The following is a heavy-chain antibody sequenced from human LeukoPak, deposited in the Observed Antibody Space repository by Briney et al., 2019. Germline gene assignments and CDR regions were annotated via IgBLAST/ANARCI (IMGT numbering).Heavy chain of an antibody. CDR1: GGSISSGGYY. CDR2: IYYSGSI. J-gene: IGHJ4*02. D-gene: IGHD3-9*01. V-gene: IGHV4-31*03. Sequence: SQTLSLTCTVSGGSISSGGYYWSWIRQHPGKGLEWIGYIYYSGSIYYNPSLKSRVTISVDTSKNQFSLKLSSVTAADTAVYYCARAPGVLRYFDWPLTFDYWGQGTLVTVSS. CDR3: ARAPGVLRYFDWPLTFDY.